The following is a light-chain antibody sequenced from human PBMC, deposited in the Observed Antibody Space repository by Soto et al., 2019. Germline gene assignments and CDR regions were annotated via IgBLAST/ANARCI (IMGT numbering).Light chain of an antibody. J-gene: IGKJ2*01. CDR2: DVS. V-gene: IGKV1-5*01. Sequence: DIQMTQSPSTLSASVGDRVAITCRASQSFSTSLAWYQQKPGKAPKLLIYDVSSLKSGVPSRSSGSGFGTDFTLTISSLQSDDFATYYCQQYNNYLTFGPGTKVDSK. CDR1: QSFSTS. CDR3: QQYNNYLT.